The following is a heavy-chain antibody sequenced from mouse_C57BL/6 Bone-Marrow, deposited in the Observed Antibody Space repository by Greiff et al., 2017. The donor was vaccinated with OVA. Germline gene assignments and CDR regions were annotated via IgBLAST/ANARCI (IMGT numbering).Heavy chain of an antibody. CDR2: INPNNGGT. J-gene: IGHJ2*01. CDR3: ARRDGYYDFDY. CDR1: GYTFTDYN. Sequence: VQLQQSGPELVKPGASVKIPCKASGYTFTDYNMDWVKQSHGKSLEWIGDINPNNGGTIYNQKFKGKATLTVDKSSSTAYMELRSLTSEDTAVYYCARRDGYYDFDYWGQGTTLTVSS. D-gene: IGHD2-3*01. V-gene: IGHV1-18*01.